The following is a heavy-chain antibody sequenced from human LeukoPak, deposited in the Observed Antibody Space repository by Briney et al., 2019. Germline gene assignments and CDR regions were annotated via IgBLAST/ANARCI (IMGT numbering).Heavy chain of an antibody. CDR3: ARLFDSSGYYYVWYFDL. CDR1: GGSFSGYY. CDR2: INHSGST. J-gene: IGHJ2*01. V-gene: IGHV4-34*01. D-gene: IGHD3-22*01. Sequence: SETLSLTRAVYGGSFSGYYWSWIRQPPGKGLEWIGEINHSGSTNYNPSLKSRVTISVDTSKNQFSLKLSSVTAADTAVYYCARLFDSSGYYYVWYFDLWGRGTLATVSS.